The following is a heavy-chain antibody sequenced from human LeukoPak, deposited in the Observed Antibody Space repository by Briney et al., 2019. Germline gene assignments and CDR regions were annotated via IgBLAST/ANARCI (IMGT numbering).Heavy chain of an antibody. D-gene: IGHD6-13*01. J-gene: IGHJ4*02. Sequence: GSLRLSCAASGFTFSSYSMNWVRQAPGKGLEWVSYISSSSSTIYYADSVKSRFTISRDNAKNSLYLQMTSLRAQDTAVYYCARDDGYSSSWYDYWGQGTLVTVSS. V-gene: IGHV3-48*04. CDR1: GFTFSSYS. CDR2: ISSSSSTI. CDR3: ARDDGYSSSWYDY.